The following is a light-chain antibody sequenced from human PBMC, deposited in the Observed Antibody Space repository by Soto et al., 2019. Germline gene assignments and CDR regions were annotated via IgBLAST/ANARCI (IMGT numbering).Light chain of an antibody. CDR2: GAS. J-gene: IGKJ1*01. V-gene: IGKV3-20*01. CDR1: QSVSNNY. Sequence: EIVLTQSPGALSLSPVERATLSCRASQSVSNNYLAWYQQKPGQAPRLLIYGASNRATGIPDRFSGSGSGTDFTLTISRLEPEDFAVYFCQQYGSPPTTFGQGTKVDIK. CDR3: QQYGSPPTT.